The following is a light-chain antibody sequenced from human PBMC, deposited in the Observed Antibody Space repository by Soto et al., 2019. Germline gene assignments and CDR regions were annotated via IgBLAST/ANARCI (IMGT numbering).Light chain of an antibody. Sequence: QSALTQPAPVSGSPGQSITISCVGSSNDVGSYDLVSWYQQYPGKPPKLMIYEVTRRPSGISDRFSGSKSGNTASLTISGLQADDEAEYYCCAYAGSNILVFGGGTKLTVL. V-gene: IGLV2-23*02. CDR1: SNDVGSYDL. CDR2: EVT. CDR3: CAYAGSNILV. J-gene: IGLJ3*02.